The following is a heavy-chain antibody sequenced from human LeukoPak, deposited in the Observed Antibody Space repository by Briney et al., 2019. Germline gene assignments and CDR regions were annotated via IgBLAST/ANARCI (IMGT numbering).Heavy chain of an antibody. D-gene: IGHD3-10*02. CDR1: GFTFTSSA. V-gene: IGHV3-23*01. Sequence: GGSLRLSCVASGFTFTSSAMTWVRQAPGKGLEWVSVVGSTGGTTYYAGSVKGRFTISRDNAKNTMILQMNNLRVEDTAVYYCAAVPGIIIAGYFASWGRGTLVAVSA. J-gene: IGHJ4*02. CDR2: VGSTGGTT. CDR3: AAVPGIIIAGYFAS.